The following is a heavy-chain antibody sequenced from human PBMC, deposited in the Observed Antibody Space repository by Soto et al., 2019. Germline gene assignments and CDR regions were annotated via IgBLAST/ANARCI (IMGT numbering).Heavy chain of an antibody. D-gene: IGHD4-17*01. Sequence: QVQLVESGGGVVQPGRSLRLSCAASGFTFRSYAMHWVRQAPGKGLEWVADISYDGTNKNYADSVKGRFTISRDNSKKTLYLQMHSLRTEDTAVYYCARDWGQLNTVTIGPSDAFDIWGQGTMVTVSS. CDR1: GFTFRSYA. V-gene: IGHV3-30-3*01. J-gene: IGHJ3*02. CDR2: ISYDGTNK. CDR3: ARDWGQLNTVTIGPSDAFDI.